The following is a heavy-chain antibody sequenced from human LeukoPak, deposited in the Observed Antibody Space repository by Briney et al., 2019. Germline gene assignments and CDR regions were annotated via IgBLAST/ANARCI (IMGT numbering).Heavy chain of an antibody. CDR1: NGSISSDTYF. D-gene: IGHD1-1*01. Sequence: PSETLSLTCTVSNGSISSDTYFWSWIRQPAGKGLEWIGRMSSSGISTYSPSLKSRVTISIDTSRNQFSMNLNSVTAADTAVYYCARHIRGGNCDLYYFDSWGQGTLVTVSS. J-gene: IGHJ4*02. CDR2: MSSSGIS. V-gene: IGHV4-61*02. CDR3: ARHIRGGNCDLYYFDS.